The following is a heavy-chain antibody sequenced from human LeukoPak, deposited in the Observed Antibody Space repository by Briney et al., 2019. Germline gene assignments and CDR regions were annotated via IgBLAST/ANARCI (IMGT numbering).Heavy chain of an antibody. CDR1: GFTFRNCA. V-gene: IGHV3-23*01. CDR2: ISGTGYNT. Sequence: TGGSLRLSCAASGFTFRNCAMSWVRQAPGKGLEWVSGISGTGYNTYCADSVKGRFTISRDNSKNTLYLQMNSLGAEDTAVYYCAKHGSGSLFYFDYWGQRTLVPVSS. D-gene: IGHD3-10*01. J-gene: IGHJ4*02. CDR3: AKHGSGSLFYFDY.